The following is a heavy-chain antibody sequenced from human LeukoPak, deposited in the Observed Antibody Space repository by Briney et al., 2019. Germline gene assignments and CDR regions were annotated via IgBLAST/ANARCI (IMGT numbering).Heavy chain of an antibody. Sequence: SQTLALTCTVSGGSISSGSYYWSWIRQPAGKGLEWIGRIYTSGSTNYNPSPKSRVTISVDTSKNQFSLKLSSVTAADTAVYYCARAGYSGSDFSVWGKGTTVTVSS. D-gene: IGHD5-12*01. CDR2: IYTSGST. CDR1: GGSISSGSYY. V-gene: IGHV4-61*02. J-gene: IGHJ6*04. CDR3: ARAGYSGSDFSV.